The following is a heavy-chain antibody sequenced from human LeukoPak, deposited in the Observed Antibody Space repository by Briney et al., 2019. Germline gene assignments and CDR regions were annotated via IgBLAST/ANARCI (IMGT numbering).Heavy chain of an antibody. CDR3: ARGGRQQLVYDY. CDR2: IYYSGST. CDR1: GGSISSYY. D-gene: IGHD6-13*01. V-gene: IGHV4-59*01. J-gene: IGHJ4*02. Sequence: KPSETLSLTCTVSGGSISSYYWSWIRQPPGKGLEWIGYIYYSGSTNYNPSLKSRVTISVDTSKNQFSLKLSSVTAADTAVYYCARGGRQQLVYDYWGQGTLVTVSS.